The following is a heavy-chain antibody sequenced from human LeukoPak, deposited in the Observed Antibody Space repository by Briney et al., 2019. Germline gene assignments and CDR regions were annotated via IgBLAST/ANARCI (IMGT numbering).Heavy chain of an antibody. CDR3: ARDSPPPLGELSSFDY. D-gene: IGHD3-16*02. CDR2: IYHSGST. CDR1: GYPISSGYY. V-gene: IGHV4-38-2*02. J-gene: IGHJ4*02. Sequence: PSETLSLTCAVSGYPISSGYYWGWIRQPPGKGLEWIGSIYHSGSTYYNPSLKSRVTISVDTSKNQFSLKLSSVTAADTAVYYCARDSPPPLGELSSFDYWGQGTLVTVSS.